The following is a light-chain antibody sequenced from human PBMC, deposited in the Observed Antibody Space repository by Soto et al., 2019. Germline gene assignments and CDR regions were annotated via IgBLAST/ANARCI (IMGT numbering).Light chain of an antibody. CDR2: AAS. J-gene: IGKJ4*01. CDR1: QDISSY. V-gene: IGKV1-9*01. Sequence: DIQLTQSPSFLSASVGDRVTITCRTSQDISSYLAWYQQKPGKAPQLLISAASTLQSGVPSRFSGSGSGTAFTLTISSRQPEDFATYSCQQLKSYPLSFGGGTKVEI. CDR3: QQLKSYPLS.